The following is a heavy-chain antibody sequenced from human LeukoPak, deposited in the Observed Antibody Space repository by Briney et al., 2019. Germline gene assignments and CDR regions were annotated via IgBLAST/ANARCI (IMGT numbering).Heavy chain of an antibody. CDR1: GYTFTSYG. J-gene: IGHJ3*02. V-gene: IGHV1-18*01. D-gene: IGHD6-19*01. CDR3: ARDMGIAVAGPFDAFDI. Sequence: ASVKVSCKASGYTFTSYGISWVRQAPGQGLEWMGWISAYNGNTNYAQKLQGRVTMTTDTSTSTAYMELRSLRSDDTAVYYCARDMGIAVAGPFDAFDIWGQGTMVTVSS. CDR2: ISAYNGNT.